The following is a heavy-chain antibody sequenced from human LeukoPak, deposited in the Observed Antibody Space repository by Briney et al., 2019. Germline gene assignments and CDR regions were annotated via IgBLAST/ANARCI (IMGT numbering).Heavy chain of an antibody. J-gene: IGHJ4*02. CDR2: INHSGST. V-gene: IGHV4-34*01. D-gene: IGHD3-10*01. CDR1: GGSFSGYY. CDR3: ARDASKRNYYGSGSPFDY. Sequence: SETLSLTCAVYGGSFSGYYWSWIRQPPGKGLEWIGEINHSGSTNYNPSLKSRVTISVDTSKNQFSLKLSSVTAADTAVYYCARDASKRNYYGSGSPFDYWGQGTLVTVSS.